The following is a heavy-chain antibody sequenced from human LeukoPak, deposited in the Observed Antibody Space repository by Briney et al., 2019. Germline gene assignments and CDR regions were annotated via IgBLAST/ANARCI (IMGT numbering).Heavy chain of an antibody. CDR2: IIPIFGTA. CDR1: GGTFISYA. CDR3: ARVEGSYYYDSSGYAGY. Sequence: SVKVSCKASGGTFISYAISWVRQAPGQGLEWMGGIIPIFGTANYAQKFQGRVTITADESTSTAYMELSSLRSEDTAVYYCARVEGSYYYDSSGYAGYWGQGTLVTVSS. J-gene: IGHJ4*02. D-gene: IGHD3-22*01. V-gene: IGHV1-69*13.